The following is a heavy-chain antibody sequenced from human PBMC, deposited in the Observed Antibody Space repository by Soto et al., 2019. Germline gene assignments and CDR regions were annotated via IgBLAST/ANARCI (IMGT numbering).Heavy chain of an antibody. CDR1: GYTFTGYY. D-gene: IGHD6-19*01. Sequence: ASVKVSCKASGYTFTGYYMHWVRQAPGQGLEWMGWINPNSGGTNYAQKFQGWVTMTRDTSISTAYMELSRLRSDDTAVYYCARGPLYSSGWYVVNYYYYGMDVWGQGTTVTVSS. CDR2: INPNSGGT. CDR3: ARGPLYSSGWYVVNYYYYGMDV. V-gene: IGHV1-2*04. J-gene: IGHJ6*02.